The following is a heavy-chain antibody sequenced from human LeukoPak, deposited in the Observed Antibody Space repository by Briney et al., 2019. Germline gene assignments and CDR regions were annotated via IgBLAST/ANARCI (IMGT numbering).Heavy chain of an antibody. D-gene: IGHD6-19*01. CDR1: GFTFSSSA. CDR2: IGSSGVTT. J-gene: IGHJ4*02. V-gene: IGHV3-23*01. Sequence: GGSLRLSCAASGFTFSSSAMSWVRQSPGKGLEWVSGIGSSGVTTYYADSVKGRFTISRDNSKNTVWLQMNSLRAEDTAVYYCVKGQRSSGWFWGQGTQVTVSS. CDR3: VKGQRSSGWF.